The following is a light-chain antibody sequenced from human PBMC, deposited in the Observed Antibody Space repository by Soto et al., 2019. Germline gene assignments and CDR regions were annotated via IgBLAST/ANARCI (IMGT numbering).Light chain of an antibody. CDR3: QQYSTYPWT. Sequence: DIQMTQSASKLSASVCDMVTTTCRASQSISSWLAWYQQKPGKAPKVLIFDASTLESGVPSRFSGSGSATEFTLTISSLQPADFATYYCQQYSTYPWTFGQGTKVDIK. J-gene: IGKJ1*01. V-gene: IGKV1-5*01. CDR2: DAS. CDR1: QSISSW.